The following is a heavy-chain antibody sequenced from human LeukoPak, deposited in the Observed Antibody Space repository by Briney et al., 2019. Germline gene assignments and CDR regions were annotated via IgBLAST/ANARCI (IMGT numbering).Heavy chain of an antibody. Sequence: PGGSLRLSCAASGFTFSNYWMSWVRQAPGKGLEWVANIKQDGSEKFYVDSVKRRLTISRDNAKNSLYLQMNSLRVEDTAVYYCARVQGSSGPGIFEYWGQGTLVTASS. CDR3: ARVQGSSGPGIFEY. V-gene: IGHV3-7*01. CDR1: GFTFSNYW. D-gene: IGHD6-19*01. J-gene: IGHJ4*02. CDR2: IKQDGSEK.